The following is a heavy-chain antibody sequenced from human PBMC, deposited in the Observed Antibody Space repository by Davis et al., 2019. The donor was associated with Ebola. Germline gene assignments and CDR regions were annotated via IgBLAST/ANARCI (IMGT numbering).Heavy chain of an antibody. CDR1: GYPFTDFA. J-gene: IGHJ4*02. V-gene: IGHV7-4-1*02. D-gene: IGHD3-16*01. CDR3: ARGMGELALN. CDR2: ITTNTASP. Sequence: ASVKVSCKASGYPFTDFAINWLRQAPGQRFEWLGWITTNTASPTYARGFSERFVLSLDTSVDTAFLQINNLRAKDTAIYYCARGMGELALNWGQGTLVTVSS.